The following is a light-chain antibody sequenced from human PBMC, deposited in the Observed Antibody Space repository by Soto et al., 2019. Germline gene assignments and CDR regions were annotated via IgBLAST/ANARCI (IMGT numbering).Light chain of an antibody. V-gene: IGLV2-14*01. CDR3: ASYTSSDTHV. CDR1: SSDVGGYNY. J-gene: IGLJ1*01. CDR2: EVS. Sequence: QSALTQPASVSGSPGQSITISCTGTSSDVGGYNYVSWYQQHPGKAPKLMIFEVSNRPSGVSNRFSGSKSGNTASLTISGLQAEVEADYYCASYTSSDTHVFGTGTKVTVL.